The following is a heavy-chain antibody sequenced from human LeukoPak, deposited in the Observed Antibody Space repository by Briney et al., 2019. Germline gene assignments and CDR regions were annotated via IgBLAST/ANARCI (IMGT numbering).Heavy chain of an antibody. CDR1: GLTSGGYW. CDR2: IKHDGSER. Sequence: GGSLRLSCAASGLTSGGYWMSWVRHTPGKGLEWVANIKHDGSERNYMESVKGRFTISRDNGKNSLHLQMNNLRAEDTAVYYCAAGSGWSSEYWGQGTLVTVSS. V-gene: IGHV3-7*03. D-gene: IGHD6-19*01. J-gene: IGHJ4*02. CDR3: AAGSGWSSEY.